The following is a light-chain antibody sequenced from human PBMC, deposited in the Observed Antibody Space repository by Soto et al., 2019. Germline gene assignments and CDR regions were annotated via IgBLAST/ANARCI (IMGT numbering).Light chain of an antibody. Sequence: IVLTQSPGTLSLSPGERATLSCRASQSVSSSDLSWYQQKPGQAPRILIYSASSRATGIPDRFSGSGSGPDFPLTISRLEREDFAVYYCQQDDTFGQGTKLEIK. V-gene: IGKV3-20*01. CDR3: QQDDT. J-gene: IGKJ2*01. CDR1: QSVSSSD. CDR2: SAS.